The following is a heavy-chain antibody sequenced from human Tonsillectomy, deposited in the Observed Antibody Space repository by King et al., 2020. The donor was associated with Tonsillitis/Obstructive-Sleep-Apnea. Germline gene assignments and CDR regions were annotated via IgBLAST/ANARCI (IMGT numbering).Heavy chain of an antibody. Sequence: VQLVESGGGLIQPGGSLRLSCAASGFTVNNNHMSWVRQAPGKGLEWVSVIFSGGCTYYADSVKGRFSISRDNSMNTLYLEMNSLRAEDTAVYYCTLYDFWSGYHYYYMDVWGKGTTVTVSS. CDR3: TLYDFWSGYHYYYMDV. D-gene: IGHD3-3*01. CDR1: GFTVNNNH. CDR2: IFSGGCT. V-gene: IGHV3-53*01. J-gene: IGHJ6*03.